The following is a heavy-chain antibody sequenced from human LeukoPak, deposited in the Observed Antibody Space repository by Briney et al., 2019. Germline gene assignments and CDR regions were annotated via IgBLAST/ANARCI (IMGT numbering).Heavy chain of an antibody. CDR1: GFTFSSYA. CDR2: FSGSGGST. D-gene: IGHD5-12*01. V-gene: IGHV3-23*01. CDR3: AKHSGSDMYYYYMDV. J-gene: IGHJ6*03. Sequence: GGSLRLSCAASGFTFSSYAMSWVRQAPGKGLEWVSGFSGSGGSTHYADSVKGRFTTSRDNSKNTLYLQLNSLRAEDTALYYCAKHSGSDMYYYYMDVWGKGTTVTVSS.